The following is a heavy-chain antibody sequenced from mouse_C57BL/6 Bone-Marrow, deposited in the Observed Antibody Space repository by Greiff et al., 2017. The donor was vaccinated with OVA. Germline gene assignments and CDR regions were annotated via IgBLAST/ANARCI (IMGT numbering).Heavy chain of an antibody. CDR2: IYPRSGNT. Sequence: QVQLQQSGAELARPGASVKLSCKASGYTFTSYGISWVKQRTGQGLEWIGEIYPRSGNTYYNEQFKGKATLTADKSSSTAYMELRSLTSEDSAVYFCAREELRGYDYHWGQGTTLTGSS. V-gene: IGHV1-81*01. D-gene: IGHD2-4*01. CDR1: GYTFTSYG. J-gene: IGHJ2*01. CDR3: AREELRGYDYH.